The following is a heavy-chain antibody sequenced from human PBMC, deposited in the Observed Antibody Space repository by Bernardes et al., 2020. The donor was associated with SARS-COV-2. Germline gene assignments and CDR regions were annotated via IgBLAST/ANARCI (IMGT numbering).Heavy chain of an antibody. J-gene: IGHJ6*02. CDR3: AINYYDSSGDEAYYYGMDV. D-gene: IGHD3-22*01. CDR2: INPNSGGT. Sequence: ASVKASCKASGYTFTGYYMHWVRQAPGQGLEWMGWINPNSGGTNYAQKFQGWVTMTRDTSISTAYMGLSRLRSDDTAVYYCAINYYDSSGDEAYYYGMDVWCQGTTVTVSS. V-gene: IGHV1-2*04. CDR1: GYTFTGYY.